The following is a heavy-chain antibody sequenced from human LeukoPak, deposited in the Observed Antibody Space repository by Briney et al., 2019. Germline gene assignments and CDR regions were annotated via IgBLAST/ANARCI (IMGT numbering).Heavy chain of an antibody. CDR3: AREGGPIQPFDY. CDR1: GGSISSSSYS. D-gene: IGHD5-18*01. J-gene: IGHJ4*02. CDR2: IYYSGST. V-gene: IGHV4-39*02. Sequence: ASETLSLTCTVSGGSISSSSYSWGWIRQPPGKGLEWIGSIYYSGSTYYNPSLKSRVTISVDTSKNQFSLKLSSVTAADTAVYYCAREGGPIQPFDYWGQGTLVTVSS.